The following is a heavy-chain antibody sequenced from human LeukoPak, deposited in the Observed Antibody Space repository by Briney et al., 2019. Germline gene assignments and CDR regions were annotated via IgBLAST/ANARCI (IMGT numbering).Heavy chain of an antibody. Sequence: GGSLRLSCAASGFTFSSYAMHWVRQAPGKGLEWVAVISYDGSNKYYADSVKGRFTISRDNSKNTLYLQMNSLRAEDTAVYYCARDSGQQETIDYWGQGTLATVSS. D-gene: IGHD6-13*01. CDR1: GFTFSSYA. CDR2: ISYDGSNK. CDR3: ARDSGQQETIDY. V-gene: IGHV3-30*04. J-gene: IGHJ4*02.